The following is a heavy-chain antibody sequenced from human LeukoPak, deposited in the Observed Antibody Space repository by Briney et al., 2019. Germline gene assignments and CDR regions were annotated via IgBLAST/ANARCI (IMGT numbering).Heavy chain of an antibody. CDR2: IGGSGDKT. Sequence: GGSLRLSCAASGFTFNRNAISWVRPAPGKGLEWVSTIGGSGDKTFYADSVKGRFTISRDNSKNMLHLQMSRLTGEDTALYYCVRRGDTSSGWGDHDYWGQGALVTVSS. D-gene: IGHD6-19*01. CDR3: VRRGDTSSGWGDHDY. CDR1: GFTFNRNA. V-gene: IGHV3-23*01. J-gene: IGHJ4*02.